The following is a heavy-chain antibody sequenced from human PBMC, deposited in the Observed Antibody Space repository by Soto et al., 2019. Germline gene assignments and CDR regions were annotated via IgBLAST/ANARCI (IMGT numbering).Heavy chain of an antibody. D-gene: IGHD6-19*01. CDR1: GCSISSSNW. CDR3: ARAHRLAVGGAYDY. Sequence: SETLSLTCAVSGCSISSSNWWNWVRQPPGKGLEWIGEIYHSGSTNYNPSLKSRVTISVDKSKNQFSLKLSSVTAADTAVYYCARAHRLAVGGAYDYWGLGTLVTVSS. J-gene: IGHJ4*02. CDR2: IYHSGST. V-gene: IGHV4-4*02.